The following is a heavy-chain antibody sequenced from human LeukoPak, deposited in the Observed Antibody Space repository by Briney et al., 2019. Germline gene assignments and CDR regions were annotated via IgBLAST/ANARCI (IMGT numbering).Heavy chain of an antibody. CDR1: DDSISNNRYF. Sequence: PSETLSLTCAVSDDSISNNRYFWAWIRQPPGKGLEWIGYIYYSGSTNYNPSLKSRVTISVDTSKNQFSLKLSSVTAADTAVYYCARGRPVDYWGQGTLVTVSS. D-gene: IGHD1-26*01. V-gene: IGHV4-61*05. CDR2: IYYSGST. J-gene: IGHJ4*02. CDR3: ARGRPVDY.